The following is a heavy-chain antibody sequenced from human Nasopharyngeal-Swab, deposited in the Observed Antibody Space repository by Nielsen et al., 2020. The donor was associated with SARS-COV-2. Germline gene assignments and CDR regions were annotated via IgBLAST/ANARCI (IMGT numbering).Heavy chain of an antibody. CDR2: ISYDGSNK. CDR3: ARVGYCSGGSCYSIDY. V-gene: IGHV3-30-3*01. CDR1: GFTFSSYA. D-gene: IGHD2-15*01. J-gene: IGHJ4*02. Sequence: GGSLRLSCAASGFTFSSYAMHWVRQAPGKGLEWVAVISYDGSNKYYADSVKGRFTISRDNSKNTLYLQMNSLRAEDTAVYYCARVGYCSGGSCYSIDYWGQGTLVTVSS.